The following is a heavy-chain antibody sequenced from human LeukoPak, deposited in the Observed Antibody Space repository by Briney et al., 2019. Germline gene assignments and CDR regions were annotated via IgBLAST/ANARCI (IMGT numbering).Heavy chain of an antibody. CDR1: GFTVSSNY. D-gene: IGHD2-2*01. Sequence: GGSLRLSCAASGFTVSSNYMSWVRQAPGKGLEWVSVIYSGGSTYYADSVKGRFTISRDNSKNTLYLQMNSLRAEDTAVYYCARLGYCSSTSCCAWYFDYWGQGTLVTVSS. J-gene: IGHJ4*02. CDR2: IYSGGST. CDR3: ARLGYCSSTSCCAWYFDY. V-gene: IGHV3-53*01.